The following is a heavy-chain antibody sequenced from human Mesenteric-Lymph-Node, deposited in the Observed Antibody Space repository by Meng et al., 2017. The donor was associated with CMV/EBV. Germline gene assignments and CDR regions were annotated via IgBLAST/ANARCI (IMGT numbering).Heavy chain of an antibody. CDR2: IYPDDSDT. Sequence: GESLKISCKGSGYTFTKYWIAWVRQMPGKGLEWMGSIYPDDSDTTYSPSFQGPVTISVDKSISTAFVQWTSLKASDTAMYYCVRLGRVHTGVFDPWGQGTLVTVSS. CDR3: VRLGRVHTGVFDP. V-gene: IGHV5-51*01. J-gene: IGHJ5*02. D-gene: IGHD2-8*01. CDR1: GYTFTKYW.